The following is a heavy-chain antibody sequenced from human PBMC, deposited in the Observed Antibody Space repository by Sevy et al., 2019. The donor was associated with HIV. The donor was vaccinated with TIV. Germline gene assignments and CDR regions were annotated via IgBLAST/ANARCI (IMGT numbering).Heavy chain of an antibody. CDR1: GFTFSDYY. D-gene: IGHD6-19*01. Sequence: GESLKISCAASGFTFSDYYMSWIRQAPGKGLEWVSYISSSGSTIYYADSVKGRFTISRDNAKNSLYLQMNSLRAEDTAVYYCARTGVLMHIAVAGTSLIGAFDIWGQGTMVTVSS. J-gene: IGHJ3*02. CDR3: ARTGVLMHIAVAGTSLIGAFDI. CDR2: ISSSGSTI. V-gene: IGHV3-11*01.